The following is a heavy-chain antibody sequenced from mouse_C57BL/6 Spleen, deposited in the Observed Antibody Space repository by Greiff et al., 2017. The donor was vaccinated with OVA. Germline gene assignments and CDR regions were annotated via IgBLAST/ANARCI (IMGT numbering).Heavy chain of an antibody. D-gene: IGHD3-3*01. CDR1: GYTFTSYW. Sequence: VQLQQPGAELVKPGASVKLSCKASGYTFTSYWMHWVKQRPGQGLEWIGMIHPNSGSTNYNEKFKSKATLTVDKSSSTAYMQLSSLTSEASAVYYCARRTGGLYFDYWGQGTTLTVSS. J-gene: IGHJ2*01. CDR3: ARRTGGLYFDY. CDR2: IHPNSGST. V-gene: IGHV1-64*01.